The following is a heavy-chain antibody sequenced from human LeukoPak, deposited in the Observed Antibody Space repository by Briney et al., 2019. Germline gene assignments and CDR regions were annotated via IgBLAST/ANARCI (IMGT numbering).Heavy chain of an antibody. Sequence: PSETLSLTCTVSGDSISSYYWSWVRQPAGQGLEWIGSIYYSGSTYYNPSLKSRVTISVDTSKNQFSLKLSSVTAADTAVYYCARLPLGPLEAFDIWGQGTMVTVSS. J-gene: IGHJ3*02. CDR2: IYYSGST. D-gene: IGHD3-16*01. V-gene: IGHV4-59*08. CDR1: GDSISSYY. CDR3: ARLPLGPLEAFDI.